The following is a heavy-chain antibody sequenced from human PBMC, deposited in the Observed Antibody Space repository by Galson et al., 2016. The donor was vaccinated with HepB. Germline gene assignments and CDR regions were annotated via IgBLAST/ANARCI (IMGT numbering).Heavy chain of an antibody. V-gene: IGHV1-18*04. J-gene: IGHJ5*01. D-gene: IGHD2-21*02. CDR1: GYTFTSYG. Sequence: SVKVSYKASGYTFTSYGIGWVRQAPGQGLEWTGWISAYNAYRDYPQKLQGRVTMTTDTSTSTAYMELSSLRSDDTAVYYCARSGDGNWFESWGQGTLVTVSS. CDR2: ISAYNAYR. CDR3: ARSGDGNWFES.